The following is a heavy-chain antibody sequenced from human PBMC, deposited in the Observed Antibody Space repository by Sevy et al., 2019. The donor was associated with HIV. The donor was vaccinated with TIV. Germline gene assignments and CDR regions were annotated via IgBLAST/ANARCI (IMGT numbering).Heavy chain of an antibody. D-gene: IGHD2-15*01. J-gene: IGHJ4*02. V-gene: IGHV3-74*01. CDR1: GFTFSSYW. CDR2: INRDGSGT. CDR3: ARGRGGSFSFDY. Sequence: GGSLRLSCAASGFTFSSYWMHWVRQAPGKGLVWVSRINRDGSGTSYADSVKGRFTISRDNAKNTLYLQMNSLRAEDTAVYYCARGRGGSFSFDYWGQGTLVTVSS.